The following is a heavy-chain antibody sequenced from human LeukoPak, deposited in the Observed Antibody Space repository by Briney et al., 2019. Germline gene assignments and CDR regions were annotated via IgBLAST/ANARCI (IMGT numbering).Heavy chain of an antibody. Sequence: PGGSLRLSCAASGFTFGDYALHWVRQFPGKGLEWVSGISWNSGSIGYADSVKGRFTISRDNAKNSLYLQMNSLRGEDTAVYYCAKVVGYYDSYHYFDYWGQGTLVTVSS. CDR2: ISWNSGSI. D-gene: IGHD3-22*01. CDR3: AKVVGYYDSYHYFDY. V-gene: IGHV3-9*01. J-gene: IGHJ4*02. CDR1: GFTFGDYA.